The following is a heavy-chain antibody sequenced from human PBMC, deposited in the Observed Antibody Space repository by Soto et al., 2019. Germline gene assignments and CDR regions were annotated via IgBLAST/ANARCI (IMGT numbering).Heavy chain of an antibody. Sequence: PSETLSLTCAVYGGSFSGYYWNWLRQPPGEGLEWIGNMYSSGSTYYNPSLKSRVTISVDTSKSQFSLKLTSVIAADTAVYYCRRSIRYNTDVWGQGTTVTVSS. CDR1: GGSFSGYY. CDR2: MYSSGST. J-gene: IGHJ6*02. CDR3: RRSIRYNTDV. V-gene: IGHV4-34*01. D-gene: IGHD5-18*01.